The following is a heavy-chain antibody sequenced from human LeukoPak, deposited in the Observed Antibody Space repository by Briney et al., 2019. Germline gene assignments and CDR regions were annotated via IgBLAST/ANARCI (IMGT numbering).Heavy chain of an antibody. D-gene: IGHD3-22*01. J-gene: IGHJ5*02. Sequence: ASVKVSCKASGYTFTGYYMHWVRQAPGQGLEWMGWINPNSGGTNYAQKFQGRVTMTRDTSISTAYMELSRLRSDDTAVYYCARDSGSYYYDSSGYYPQNNWFDPWGQGTLVTVSS. CDR3: ARDSGSYYYDSSGYYPQNNWFDP. CDR1: GYTFTGYY. V-gene: IGHV1-2*02. CDR2: INPNSGGT.